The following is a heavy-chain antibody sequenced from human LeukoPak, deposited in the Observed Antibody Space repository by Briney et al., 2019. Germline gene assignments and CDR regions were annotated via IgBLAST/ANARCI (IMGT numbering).Heavy chain of an antibody. Sequence: SETLSLTCTVSGGSISSYYWSWIRQPPGKGLEWIGYIYYSGSTNYNPSLKSRVTISVDTSKNQFSLKLSSVTAADTAVYYCARLTVTTWVDYWGQGTLVTVSS. CDR3: ARLTVTTWVDY. J-gene: IGHJ4*02. CDR1: GGSISSYY. D-gene: IGHD4-17*01. CDR2: IYYSGST. V-gene: IGHV4-59*01.